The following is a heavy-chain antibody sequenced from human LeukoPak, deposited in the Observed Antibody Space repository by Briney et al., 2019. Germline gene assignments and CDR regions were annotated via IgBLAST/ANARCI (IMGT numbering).Heavy chain of an antibody. CDR3: AKKWGVGTTTLDYFDY. Sequence: GGSLRLSCAASGFTFSSYAMSWVRQAPGKGLEWVSAISGSGDSTYYGDSVKGRFTISRDNSKNTLYLQMNSLRAEDTAVYYCAKKWGVGTTTLDYFDYWGQGTLVTVSS. D-gene: IGHD1-26*01. V-gene: IGHV3-23*01. J-gene: IGHJ4*02. CDR1: GFTFSSYA. CDR2: ISGSGDST.